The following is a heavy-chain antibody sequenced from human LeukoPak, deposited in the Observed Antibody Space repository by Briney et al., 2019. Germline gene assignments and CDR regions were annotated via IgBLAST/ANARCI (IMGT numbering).Heavy chain of an antibody. J-gene: IGHJ6*03. CDR3: ARDGTYIRFGEFPLDYYYMDV. CDR1: GYTFTSYG. CDR2: ISAYNGNT. V-gene: IGHV1-18*01. D-gene: IGHD3-10*01. Sequence: ASVKVSCKASGYTFTSYGISWVRQAPGQGLEWMGWISAYNGNTNYAQKLQGRVTMTTDTSTSTAYMELRSLRSDDTAVYYCARDGTYIRFGEFPLDYYYMDVWGKGTTVTVSS.